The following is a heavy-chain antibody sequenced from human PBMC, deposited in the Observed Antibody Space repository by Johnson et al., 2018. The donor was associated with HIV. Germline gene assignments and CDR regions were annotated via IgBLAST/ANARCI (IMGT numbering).Heavy chain of an antibody. V-gene: IGHV3-30*03. CDR1: GFTFSDYY. CDR3: ARDRGGKGGVDAFDI. D-gene: IGHD2-15*01. Sequence: QMLLVESGGGLVQPGGSLRLSCAASGFTFSDYYMSWIRQTPGKGLEWVAAIGYDGNDKDYADSVKGRFTISRDNSKNTLYLQMNSLRAEDTAVYYCARDRGGKGGVDAFDIWGQGTMVTVSS. CDR2: IGYDGNDK. J-gene: IGHJ3*02.